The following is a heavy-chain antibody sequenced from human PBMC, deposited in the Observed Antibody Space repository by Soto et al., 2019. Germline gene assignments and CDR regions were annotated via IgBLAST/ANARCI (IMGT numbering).Heavy chain of an antibody. J-gene: IGHJ4*02. CDR3: ARDPEGWGGSCYCGDY. D-gene: IGHD2-15*01. Sequence: GGSLRLSCAASGFTFSSYSMNWVRQAPGKGLEWVSSISSSSSYIYYADSVKGRFTISRDNAKNSLYLQMNSLRAEDTAVYYCARDPEGWGGSCYCGDYWGQGTLVTVSS. V-gene: IGHV3-21*01. CDR2: ISSSSSYI. CDR1: GFTFSSYS.